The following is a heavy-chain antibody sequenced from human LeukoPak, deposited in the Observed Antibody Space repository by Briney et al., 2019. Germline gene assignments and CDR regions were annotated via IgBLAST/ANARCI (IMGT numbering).Heavy chain of an antibody. J-gene: IGHJ4*02. V-gene: IGHV1-2*02. D-gene: IGHD6-13*01. CDR2: INPNSGGT. CDR3: ARDLGYTSSC. CDR1: GYXFTDSY. Sequence: ASVKVSCKASGYXFTDSYIHWVRQAPGQGLEWMGWINPNSGGTNYAQKFQGRVSMTRDTSISTAYMELSRLRSDDTAVYYCARDLGYTSSCWGQGTLVTVSS.